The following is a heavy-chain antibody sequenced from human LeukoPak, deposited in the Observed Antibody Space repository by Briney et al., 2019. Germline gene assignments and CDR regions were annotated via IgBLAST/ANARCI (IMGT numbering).Heavy chain of an antibody. Sequence: GSSVKVSCKGSGGTFSSYAISWVRQAPGQGLEWMGGIIPIFGTANYAQKFQGRVTITADESTSTAYMELSSLRSEDTAVYYCARGRVQPYYYYYMDVWGKGTTVTVSS. CDR3: ARGRVQPYYYYYMDV. D-gene: IGHD6-13*01. J-gene: IGHJ6*03. CDR2: IIPIFGTA. CDR1: GGTFSSYA. V-gene: IGHV1-69*01.